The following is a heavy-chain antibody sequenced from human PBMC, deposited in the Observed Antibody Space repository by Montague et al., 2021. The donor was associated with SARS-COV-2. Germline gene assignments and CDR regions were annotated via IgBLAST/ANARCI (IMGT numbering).Heavy chain of an antibody. CDR2: VIHSGTT. Sequence: SETLSLTCPVYGASFSGYYWSWVRQSPGKGLEWIGEVIHSGTTNYNPSXXSRVTISIDSSNGRFSLRLTSLTAADTGVYYCASGEFFYYGSGNYYRSALDDWGQGTTVTVSS. D-gene: IGHD3-10*01. CDR3: ASGEFFYYGSGNYYRSALDD. CDR1: GASFSGYY. V-gene: IGHV4-34*12. J-gene: IGHJ6*02.